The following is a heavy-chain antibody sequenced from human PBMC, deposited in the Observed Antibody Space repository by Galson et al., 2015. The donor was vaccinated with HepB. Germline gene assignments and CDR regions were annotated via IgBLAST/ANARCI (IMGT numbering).Heavy chain of an antibody. D-gene: IGHD5-24*01. V-gene: IGHV1-69-2*01. CDR1: GYTFTDYY. Sequence: VKVSCKVSGYTFTDYYMHWVQQAPGKGLEWMGIVDPEDGETIYAEKFQGRVTITADTSTDTAYMELSSLRSEDTAVYYCARFWQVEMANPSFDYWGQGTLVTVSS. CDR3: ARFWQVEMANPSFDY. CDR2: VDPEDGET. J-gene: IGHJ4*02.